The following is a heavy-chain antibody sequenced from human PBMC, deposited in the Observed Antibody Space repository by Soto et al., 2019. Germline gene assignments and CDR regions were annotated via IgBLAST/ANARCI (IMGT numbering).Heavy chain of an antibody. Sequence: SETLSLTCSVSGGSISSSSYYWGWIRQPPGKGLEWIGSIYYSGSTYYNPSLKSRVTISVDTSKNQFSLKLSSVTAADTAVYYCARRGEWYLAGGMEVWGQGTTVTVSS. CDR3: ARRGEWYLAGGMEV. D-gene: IGHD3-3*01. CDR1: GGSISSSSYY. V-gene: IGHV4-39*01. J-gene: IGHJ6*02. CDR2: IYYSGST.